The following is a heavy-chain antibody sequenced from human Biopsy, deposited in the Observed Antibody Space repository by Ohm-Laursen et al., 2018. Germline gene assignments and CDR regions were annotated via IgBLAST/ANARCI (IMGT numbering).Heavy chain of an antibody. V-gene: IGHV4-59*11. CDR3: ARGSNEYGGLYFPH. CDR1: GGFFPGHY. Sequence: PSVTLSLTCAVSGGFFPGHYWTWIRQPPGKGLEWIGHISHTGYTSYKSSLKSRVTISLDTSRKHFSLRLTSLAAADTAVYYCARGSNEYGGLYFPHWGQGTLVTVSS. D-gene: IGHD4-23*01. J-gene: IGHJ1*01. CDR2: ISHTGYT.